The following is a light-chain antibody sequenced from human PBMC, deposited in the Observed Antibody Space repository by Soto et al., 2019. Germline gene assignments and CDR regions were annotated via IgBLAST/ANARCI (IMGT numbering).Light chain of an antibody. J-gene: IGLJ1*01. Sequence: QSALTQPASVSGSPGQSITISCTGTSSSVGGFDYVSWYQHHPGRAPKLIIYEVTKRPSGVPDRFSGSKSGSTASLTVSGLQAEDEADYYCSSYAANSIDVFGTGTKLTVL. CDR1: SSSVGGFDY. CDR3: SSYAANSIDV. V-gene: IGLV2-8*01. CDR2: EVT.